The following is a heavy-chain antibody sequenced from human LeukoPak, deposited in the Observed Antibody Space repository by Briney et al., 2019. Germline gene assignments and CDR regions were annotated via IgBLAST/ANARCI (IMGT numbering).Heavy chain of an antibody. D-gene: IGHD7-27*01. J-gene: IGHJ3*02. CDR2: IIPIFGTA. V-gene: IGHV1-69*01. Sequence: ASVKVSCKASGGTFSSYAISWVRQAPGQGLEWMGGIIPIFGTANYAQKFQGRVTITADESTSTAYMELSSLRSEDTAVYYCARELTGDCAFDIWGQGTMVTVSS. CDR3: ARELTGDCAFDI. CDR1: GGTFSSYA.